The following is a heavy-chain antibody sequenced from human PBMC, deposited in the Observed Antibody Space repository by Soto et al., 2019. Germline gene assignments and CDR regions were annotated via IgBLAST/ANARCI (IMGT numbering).Heavy chain of an antibody. CDR2: IYYSGST. J-gene: IGHJ5*02. V-gene: IGHV4-59*01. CDR3: ARVIISIVRGGTYDWFDP. Sequence: SETLSLTCTVSGGSISSYYWSWIRQPPGKGLEWIGYIYYSGSTNYNPSLKSRVTISVDTSKNQFSLKLSSVTAADTAVYYCARVIISIVRGGTYDWFDPWGQGTLVTVYS. D-gene: IGHD3-10*01. CDR1: GGSISSYY.